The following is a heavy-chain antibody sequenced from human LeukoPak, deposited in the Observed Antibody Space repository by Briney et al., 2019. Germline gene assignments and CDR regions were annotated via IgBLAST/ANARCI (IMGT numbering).Heavy chain of an antibody. CDR3: ARRIEVHNWYFDL. D-gene: IGHD2-15*01. Sequence: SETLSLTCAVSGYSINSGYYWGWIRQPPGKGLEWIGSIYHSGSTYYNPSLKSRVTIPVDTYKNQFSLKLSSVTAADTAVYYCARRIEVHNWYFDLWGRGTLVTVSS. V-gene: IGHV4-38-2*01. CDR1: GYSINSGYY. CDR2: IYHSGST. J-gene: IGHJ2*01.